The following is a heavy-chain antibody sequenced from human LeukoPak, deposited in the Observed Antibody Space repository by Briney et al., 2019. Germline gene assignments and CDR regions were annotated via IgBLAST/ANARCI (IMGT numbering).Heavy chain of an antibody. V-gene: IGHV1-69*05. CDR3: ARDYSSRWYWFDP. J-gene: IGHJ5*02. Sequence: GSSVKVSCKASGGTFSSYAISWVRQAPGQGLEWMGRIIPIFGTANYAQKFQGRATITTDESTSTAYMELSSLRSEDTAVYYCARDYSSRWYWFDPWGQGTLVTVSS. D-gene: IGHD6-13*01. CDR2: IIPIFGTA. CDR1: GGTFSSYA.